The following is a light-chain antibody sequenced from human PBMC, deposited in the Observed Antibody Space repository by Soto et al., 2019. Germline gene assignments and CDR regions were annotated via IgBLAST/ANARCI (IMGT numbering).Light chain of an antibody. CDR1: QGISSY. V-gene: IGKV1-9*01. CDR2: AAS. J-gene: IGKJ1*01. CDR3: QHLNSYPT. Sequence: DIQLTQSPSFLSASVGDRVTITCRASQGISSYLAWYQQKPGKAPKLLICAASTLQSGVPSRFSGSGSGTEFTLTISSLQPEDFATYYCQHLNSYPTFGQGTKVEIK.